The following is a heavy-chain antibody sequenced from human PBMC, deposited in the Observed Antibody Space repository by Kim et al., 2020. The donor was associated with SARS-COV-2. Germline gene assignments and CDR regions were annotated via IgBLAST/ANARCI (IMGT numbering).Heavy chain of an antibody. D-gene: IGHD3-3*01. V-gene: IGHV4-39*01. Sequence: SESLSLTCTVSGGSISSSSYYWGWLRQPPGKGLEWIGRIYYSGCTYYNPSLKSRVTISVDTYKNQFSLKQSSVTAADTAAYYCARHLREWPLTISYYF. CDR1: GGSISSSSYY. CDR2: IYYSGCT. CDR3: ARHLREWPLTISYYF. J-gene: IGHJ4*01.